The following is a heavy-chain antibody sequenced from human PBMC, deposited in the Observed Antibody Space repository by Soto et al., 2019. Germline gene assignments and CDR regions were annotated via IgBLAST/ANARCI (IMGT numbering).Heavy chain of an antibody. V-gene: IGHV3-48*01. CDR2: ISSSSTI. D-gene: IGHD3-22*01. CDR1: GFTFSSYS. Sequence: PGGSLRLSCAASGFTFSSYSMNWVRQAPGKGLEWVSYISSSSTIYYADSVKGRFTISRDNAKNSLYLQMNSLRAEDTAIYYCTRGYYDSSGYYPGYFQQWGQGT. J-gene: IGHJ1*01. CDR3: TRGYYDSSGYYPGYFQQ.